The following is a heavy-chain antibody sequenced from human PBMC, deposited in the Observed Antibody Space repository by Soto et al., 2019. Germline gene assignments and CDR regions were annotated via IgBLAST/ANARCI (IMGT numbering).Heavy chain of an antibody. CDR2: ISGSGGST. J-gene: IGHJ4*02. CDR1: GFTVSSYA. Sequence: GGALRLSCAASGFTVSSYAMSWVRQAPGKVLEWDAAISGSGGSTCYADSVKGRCTISRENSKNTLYLKMNSLRAEDTAVYYCAKWSIAAAGTLYFDYWGQGTLVTVSS. V-gene: IGHV3-23*01. CDR3: AKWSIAAAGTLYFDY. D-gene: IGHD6-13*01.